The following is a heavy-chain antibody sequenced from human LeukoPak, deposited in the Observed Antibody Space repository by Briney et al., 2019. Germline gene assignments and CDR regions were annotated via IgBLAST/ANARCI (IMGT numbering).Heavy chain of an antibody. CDR1: GFTFRAYA. CDR3: ARAMVRGVIPY. CDR2: ISNDGTIQ. Sequence: PGGSLRLSCAASGFTFRAYAMHWVRQAPGKGLEWLAVISNDGTIQYYAGSVKGRFTISRDNSRNIMNLQTDSLRPEDTALYYCARAMVRGVIPYWGQGTLVTVSS. V-gene: IGHV3-30*04. D-gene: IGHD3-10*01. J-gene: IGHJ4*02.